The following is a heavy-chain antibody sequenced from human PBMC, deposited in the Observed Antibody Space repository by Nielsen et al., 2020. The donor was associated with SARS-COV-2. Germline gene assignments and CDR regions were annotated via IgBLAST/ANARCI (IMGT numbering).Heavy chain of an antibody. CDR1: GLTFSSSI. Sequence: GGSLRLSCTTSGLTFSSSIMAWVRQAPGKGLEWVSSIGAIDGSTNYAESLRGRFTISRDNSKNTLYLQIDSLRTEDTAMYYCAKNPSRRDYGADYWGQGTLVTVSS. CDR2: IGAIDGST. V-gene: IGHV3-23*01. CDR3: AKNPSRRDYGADY. J-gene: IGHJ4*02. D-gene: IGHD4-17*01.